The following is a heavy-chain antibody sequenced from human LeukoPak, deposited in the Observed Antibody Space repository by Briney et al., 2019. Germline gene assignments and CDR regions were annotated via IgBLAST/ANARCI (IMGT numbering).Heavy chain of an antibody. D-gene: IGHD5-12*01. J-gene: IGHJ6*04. CDR1: GGTFSSYA. CDR3: ARYNWRGYDSPWYYYYGMDV. Sequence: SVKVSCKASGGTFSSYAISWVRQAPGQGLEWMGGIIPIFGTANYAQKSQGRVTITADESTSTAYMELSSLRSEDTAVYYCARYNWRGYDSPWYYYYGMDVWGKGTTVTVSS. CDR2: IIPIFGTA. V-gene: IGHV1-69*13.